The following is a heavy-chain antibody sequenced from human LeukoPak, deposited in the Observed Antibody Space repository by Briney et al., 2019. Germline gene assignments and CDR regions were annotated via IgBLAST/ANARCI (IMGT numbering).Heavy chain of an antibody. CDR2: IYYSGST. CDR3: ARDRKSLFGHNWFDP. CDR1: GGSISSYY. D-gene: IGHD3-16*01. Sequence: PSETLSLTCTVSGGSISSYYWSWIQQPPGKGLEWIGYIYYSGSTNYNPSLKSRVTISVDTSKNQFSLKLRSVTAADTAVYYCARDRKSLFGHNWFDPWGQGTLVTVSS. V-gene: IGHV4-59*01. J-gene: IGHJ5*02.